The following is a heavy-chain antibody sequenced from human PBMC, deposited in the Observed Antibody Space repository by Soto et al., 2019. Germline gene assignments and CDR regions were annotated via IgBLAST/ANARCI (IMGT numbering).Heavy chain of an antibody. Sequence: ASVKVSCKASGGTFSSYAISWVRQAPGQGLEWMGGIIPIFGTANYAQKFQGRVTITADESTSPAYMELSSLRSEDTAVYYCARRLGIEFDYWGQGTLVTVSS. CDR1: GGTFSSYA. V-gene: IGHV1-69*13. J-gene: IGHJ4*02. D-gene: IGHD7-27*01. CDR3: ARRLGIEFDY. CDR2: IIPIFGTA.